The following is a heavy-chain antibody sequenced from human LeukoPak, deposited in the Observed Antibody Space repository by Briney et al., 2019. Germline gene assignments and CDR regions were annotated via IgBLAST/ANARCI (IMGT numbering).Heavy chain of an antibody. CDR2: IIPILGIA. CDR3: ARDLPPYYFDY. CDR1: GYTFTSYG. Sequence: SVKVSCKASGYTFTSYGISWVRQAPGQGLEWMGRIIPILGIANYAQKFQGRVTITADKSTSTAYMDLSSLRSEDTAVYYCARDLPPYYFDYWGQGTLVTVSS. V-gene: IGHV1-69*04. J-gene: IGHJ4*02.